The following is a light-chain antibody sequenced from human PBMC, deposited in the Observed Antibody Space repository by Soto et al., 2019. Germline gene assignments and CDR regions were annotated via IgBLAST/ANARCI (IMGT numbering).Light chain of an antibody. V-gene: IGKV3D-15*01. CDR2: GAS. J-gene: IGKJ1*01. Sequence: EIVLTQSPATLSVSPGERATLSCRASQGVFSNLAWYQQKPGQAPRLLIYGASTRDSAIPARFSSRGSGTVFPLTISRLRSEDCAVYFGHQYHNWPRTFGQGTKV. CDR1: QGVFSN. CDR3: HQYHNWPRT.